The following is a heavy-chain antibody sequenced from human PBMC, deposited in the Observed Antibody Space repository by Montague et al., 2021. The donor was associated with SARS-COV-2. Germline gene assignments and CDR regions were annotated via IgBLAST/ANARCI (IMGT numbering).Heavy chain of an antibody. CDR2: MWYDGGDK. J-gene: IGHJ6*02. Sequence: SLRLSCAASGFTLSNYGIHWVRQAPGKGLEWVAVMWYDGGDKYYADSVKGRFTMSRDKSKNAVYLQMSSLRVEDTAVYYCAREYDTNGYYYYGMDVWGQGTTVTVSS. CDR1: GFTLSNYG. D-gene: IGHD2-8*01. CDR3: AREYDTNGYYYYGMDV. V-gene: IGHV3-33*01.